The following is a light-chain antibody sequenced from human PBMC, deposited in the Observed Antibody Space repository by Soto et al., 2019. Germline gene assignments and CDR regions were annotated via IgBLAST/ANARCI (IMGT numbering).Light chain of an antibody. CDR1: QSLVHSDGIAY. V-gene: IGKV2-30*02. CDR2: KVS. CDR3: MQGTHSQIN. Sequence: DVVMTQSPLSLPVTLGQPASISCRSNQSLVHSDGIAYFSWFQQRPGRSPRRLIYKVSNRDSGVPARFSGSGSGTDFELKISRVEDEDVGLYYCMQGTHSQINLGHGTRLEI. J-gene: IGKJ5*01.